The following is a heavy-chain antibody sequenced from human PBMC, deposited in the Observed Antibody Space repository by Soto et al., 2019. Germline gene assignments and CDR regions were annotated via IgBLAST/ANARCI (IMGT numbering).Heavy chain of an antibody. CDR1: GYKFIDYW. D-gene: IGHD3-22*01. Sequence: GESLKICCKGSGYKFIDYWIGWVRQVPGKGLEWVGSIYPGDFDIKYRPSFQGQVTISADRSTTTAYLQWNSLQASDTAMYYCVRTSGGEYYDSRQYYYSYWGQGTLVTVSS. CDR3: VRTSGGEYYDSRQYYYSY. CDR2: IYPGDFDI. V-gene: IGHV5-51*01. J-gene: IGHJ4*02.